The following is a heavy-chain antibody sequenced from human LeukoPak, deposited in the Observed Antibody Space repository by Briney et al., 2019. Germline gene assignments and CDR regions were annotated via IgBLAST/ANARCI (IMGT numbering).Heavy chain of an antibody. Sequence: SETLSLTCTVSGGSVSSGSYYWSWIRQPPGKGLEWIGYIYYSGSTNYNPSLKSRVTISVDTSKNQFSLKLGSVTAADTAVYYCARDPLYYYDSSGYPYGMDVWGKGTTVTVSS. D-gene: IGHD3-22*01. CDR1: GGSVSSGSYY. J-gene: IGHJ6*04. CDR2: IYYSGST. V-gene: IGHV4-61*01. CDR3: ARDPLYYYDSSGYPYGMDV.